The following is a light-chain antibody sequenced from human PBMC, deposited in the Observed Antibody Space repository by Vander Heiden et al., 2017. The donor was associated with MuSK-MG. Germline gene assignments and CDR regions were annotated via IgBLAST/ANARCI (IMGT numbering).Light chain of an antibody. CDR2: LGS. V-gene: IGKV2-28*01. CDR1: QSLLHSNGYNY. CDR3: IQYLPSFT. Sequence: SPLSLPVTPGETASISCRSSQSLLHSNGYNYLDWYLQKPGQSPQLLIYLGSNRASGVPDRFSGSGSGTDFTLKSSRGEDEDVGVYYAIQYLPSFTFGQGTKLEIK. J-gene: IGKJ2*01.